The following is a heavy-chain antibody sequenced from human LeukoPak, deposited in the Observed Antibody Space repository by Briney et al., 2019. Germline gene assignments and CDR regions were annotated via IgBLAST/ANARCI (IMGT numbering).Heavy chain of an antibody. V-gene: IGHV3-23*01. CDR3: AKAGCTGTVCYTNY. Sequence: GGSLRLSCAASGFMFSDYAMNWFRQAPGKGLEWVSVISGSDYSTFYAASVKGRFTISRNNSKNTLYLQISSLRADDTALYYCAKAGCTGTVCYTNYWGQGTLVTVSS. CDR2: ISGSDYST. J-gene: IGHJ4*02. CDR1: GFMFSDYA. D-gene: IGHD2-2*02.